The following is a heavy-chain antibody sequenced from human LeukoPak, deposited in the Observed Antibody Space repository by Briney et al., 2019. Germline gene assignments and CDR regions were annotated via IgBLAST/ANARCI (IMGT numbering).Heavy chain of an antibody. D-gene: IGHD2-21*02. CDR2: IIPTLGIA. CDR3: ARDGGDPAYCGGDCYSENWFDP. V-gene: IGHV1-69*04. Sequence: SVKVSCKASGGTFSSYAISWVRQAPGQGLEWMGRIIPTLGIANYAQKFQGRVTITADKSTSTAYMELSSLRSEDTAVYYCARDGGDPAYCGGDCYSENWFDPWGQGTLVTVSS. J-gene: IGHJ5*02. CDR1: GGTFSSYA.